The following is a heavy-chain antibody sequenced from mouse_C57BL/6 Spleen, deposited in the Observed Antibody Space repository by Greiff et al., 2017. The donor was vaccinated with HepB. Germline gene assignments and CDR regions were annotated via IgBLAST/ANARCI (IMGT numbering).Heavy chain of an antibody. J-gene: IGHJ1*03. Sequence: QVQLQQSGAELVRPGASVTLSCKASGYTFTDYEMHWVKQTPVHGLEWIGAIDPETGGTAYNQKFKGKDILTADKSSSTAYMELRSLTSEDSAVYYCTAYYGSSEWYFDVWGTGTTVTVSS. CDR1: GYTFTDYE. D-gene: IGHD1-1*01. CDR2: IDPETGGT. CDR3: TAYYGSSEWYFDV. V-gene: IGHV1-15*01.